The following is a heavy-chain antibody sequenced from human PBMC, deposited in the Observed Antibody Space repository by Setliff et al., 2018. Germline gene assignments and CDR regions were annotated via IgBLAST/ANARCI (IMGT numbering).Heavy chain of an antibody. V-gene: IGHV1-46*01. CDR1: GYTFTSYY. J-gene: IGHJ3*02. CDR3: ARDVFPYHYEGAFDI. CDR2: IIPSFGTA. D-gene: IGHD3-22*01. Sequence: ASVKVSCKASGYTFTSYYIHWVRQAPGQGLEWMGGIIPSFGTANYAQKFQGRVTMTRDTSTSTVYMDMSSLRSEDTAVYYCARDVFPYHYEGAFDIWGQGTMVTV.